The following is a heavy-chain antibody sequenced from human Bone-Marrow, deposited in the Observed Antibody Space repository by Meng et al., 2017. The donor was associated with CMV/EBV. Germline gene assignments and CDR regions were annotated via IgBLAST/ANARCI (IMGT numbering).Heavy chain of an antibody. CDR2: ISYDGSNK. V-gene: IGHV3-30-3*01. D-gene: IGHD2-15*01. CDR3: ARDRMTGAYYYYGMDV. CDR1: GFTFSSYA. J-gene: IGHJ6*02. Sequence: GESLKISCAASGFTFSSYAMHWVRQAPGKGLEWVAVISYDGSNKYYADSVKGRFTISRDNSKNTLYLQMNSLRAEDTAVYYCARDRMTGAYYYYGMDVWGQGTTVTFSS.